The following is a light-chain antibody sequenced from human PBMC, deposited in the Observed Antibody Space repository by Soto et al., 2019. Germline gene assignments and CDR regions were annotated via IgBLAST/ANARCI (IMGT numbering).Light chain of an antibody. V-gene: IGLV1-40*01. Sequence: QSVVTQPPSVSGAPGQRVTISCTGSSSNFGAGYDVHWYQQLPGTAPKLLIYGNSNRPSGVPDRFSGSKSGTSASLAITGLQAEDEADYYCQSHDSSLSGLYVFGTGTKLTVL. CDR3: QSHDSSLSGLYV. J-gene: IGLJ1*01. CDR1: SSNFGAGYD. CDR2: GNS.